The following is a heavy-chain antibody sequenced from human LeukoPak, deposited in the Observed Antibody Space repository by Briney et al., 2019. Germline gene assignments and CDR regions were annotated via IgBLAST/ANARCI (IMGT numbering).Heavy chain of an antibody. V-gene: IGHV4-4*07. D-gene: IGHD4-23*01. CDR3: ARIWGSYGGNPYFDY. J-gene: IGHJ4*02. CDR1: GGSISSYY. Sequence: PSETLSLTCTVSGGSISSYYWSWIRQPAGKGLEWIGRIYTSGSTYYNPSLKSRVTISVDTSKNQFSLKLSSVTAADTAVYYCARIWGSYGGNPYFDYWGQGTLVTVSS. CDR2: IYTSGST.